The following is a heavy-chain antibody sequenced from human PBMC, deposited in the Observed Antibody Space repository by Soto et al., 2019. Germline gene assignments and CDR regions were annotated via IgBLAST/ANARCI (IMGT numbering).Heavy chain of an antibody. V-gene: IGHV1-24*01. CDR2: FDPEDGET. Sequence: ASVKASCKVSVYTLTELSMHWVRQAPGKGLEWMGGFDPEDGETIYAQKFQGGVTMTEDTSTDTAYLELSSLRSEDTAVFYCATTASYGSVSYYNVWYFDYGGQGTLVTVSS. D-gene: IGHD3-10*01. J-gene: IGHJ4*02. CDR3: ATTASYGSVSYYNVWYFDY. CDR1: VYTLTELS.